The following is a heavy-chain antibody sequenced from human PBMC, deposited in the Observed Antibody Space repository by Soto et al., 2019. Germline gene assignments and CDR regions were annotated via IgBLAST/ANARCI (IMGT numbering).Heavy chain of an antibody. CDR3: ARGGDVNDYHGMDV. CDR2: ISAYNGKT. Sequence: QVQLVQSGGEVKKPGASVKLSCTASGYTFTSYGISWVRQAPGQGLEWMGWISAYNGKTNYAQNVQGRVTMTTDTSTRAAYMDLRSLRSDDTAVYYWARGGDVNDYHGMDVWGQGTTVTVSS. V-gene: IGHV1-18*01. D-gene: IGHD5-12*01. J-gene: IGHJ6*02. CDR1: GYTFTSYG.